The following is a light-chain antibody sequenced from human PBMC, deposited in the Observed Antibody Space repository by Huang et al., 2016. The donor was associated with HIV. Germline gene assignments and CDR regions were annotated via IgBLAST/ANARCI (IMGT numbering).Light chain of an antibody. Sequence: DIVLTQSPATLSLSPGERATLSCRASQSFSNYLAWYQQKPGQAPRLLIYDASNRATGIPARFSGSGSGTDFTLTISSLEPEDFAVYYCQQRSNWPRTFGQGTKLEIK. CDR2: DAS. J-gene: IGKJ2*01. CDR1: QSFSNY. V-gene: IGKV3-11*01. CDR3: QQRSNWPRT.